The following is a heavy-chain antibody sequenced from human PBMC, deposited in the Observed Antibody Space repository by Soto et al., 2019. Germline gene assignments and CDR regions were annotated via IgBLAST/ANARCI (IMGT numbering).Heavy chain of an antibody. CDR2: IIPIFGTA. V-gene: IGHV1-69*12. D-gene: IGHD5-18*01. CDR1: GGTFSSYA. J-gene: IGHJ2*01. Sequence: QVQLVQSGAEVKKPGSSVKVSCKASGGTFSSYAISWVRQAPGQGLEWMGGIIPIFGTANYAQKFQGRVTCTADESTSTAYMGLSSLRAEDTAVDYCASRCVDTAMAHYWYFDLWGRGTLVTVSS. CDR3: ASRCVDTAMAHYWYFDL.